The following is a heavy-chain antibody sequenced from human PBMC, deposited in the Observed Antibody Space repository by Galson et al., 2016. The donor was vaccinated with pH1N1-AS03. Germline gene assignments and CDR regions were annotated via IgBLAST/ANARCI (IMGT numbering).Heavy chain of an antibody. CDR1: EFSFSRFA. D-gene: IGHD2-15*01. CDR3: AKGSGYCSDATCYRFDR. CDR2: IIGSGENT. Sequence: SLRLSCAASEFSFSRFAMAWVRQAPGKGLEWVSSIIGSGENTWYAESAKGRFTISSDNSKNTLYLQLNSLRAEDTALYYCAKGSGYCSDATCYRFDRWGQGTLVTVSS. J-gene: IGHJ4*02. V-gene: IGHV3-23*01.